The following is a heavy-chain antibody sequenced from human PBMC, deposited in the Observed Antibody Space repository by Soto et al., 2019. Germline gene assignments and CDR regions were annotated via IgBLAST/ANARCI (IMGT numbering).Heavy chain of an antibody. CDR1: GVSFSSSSFY. V-gene: IGHV4-39*01. J-gene: IGHJ4*02. CDR3: ARHVHGSGTYYNPLDY. Sequence: SETLSLTCTVSGVSFSSSSFYWGWIRQPPGKGLEWIGSISYSGSTYYNPSLKSRVTISVDTSKNQFSLKLSSVTAADTAVFYCARHVHGSGTYYNPLDYWGQGTLVTVSS. CDR2: ISYSGST. D-gene: IGHD3-10*01.